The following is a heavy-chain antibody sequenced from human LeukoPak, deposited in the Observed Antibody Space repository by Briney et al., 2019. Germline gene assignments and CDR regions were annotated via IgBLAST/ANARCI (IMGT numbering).Heavy chain of an antibody. CDR1: GYTFTVYY. D-gene: IGHD3-22*01. Sequence: EASVTISCTASGYTFTVYYMHWVRQAPGQGLEWMGWINPNSGGTNYAQKFQGRVTMTRDTSISTAYMELSRLRSDDTAVYYCARYSGGGYYDYFDYWGQGTLVTVSS. CDR3: ARYSGGGYYDYFDY. CDR2: INPNSGGT. J-gene: IGHJ4*02. V-gene: IGHV1-2*02.